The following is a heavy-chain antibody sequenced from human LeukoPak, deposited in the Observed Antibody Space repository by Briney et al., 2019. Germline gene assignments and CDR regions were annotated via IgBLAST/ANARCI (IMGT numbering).Heavy chain of an antibody. CDR2: IYTSGST. V-gene: IGHV4-61*02. D-gene: IGHD6-13*01. CDR3: ARLHSWTPRKFDY. J-gene: IGHJ4*02. CDR1: GGSISSGSYY. Sequence: SQTLSLTCTVSGGSISSGSYYWSWIRQPAGKGLEWIGRIYTSGSTNYNPSLKSRVTISVDTSKNQFSLKLSSVTAADTAVYYCARLHSWTPRKFDYWGQGTLVTVSS.